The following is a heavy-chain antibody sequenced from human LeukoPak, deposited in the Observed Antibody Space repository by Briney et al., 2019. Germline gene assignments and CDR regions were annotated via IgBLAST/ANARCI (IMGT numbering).Heavy chain of an antibody. CDR1: GYTFTGYY. Sequence: WASVKVSCKASGYTFTGYYMHWVRQAPGQGLEWMGWINPNSGGTNYAQKFQGRVTMTRDTSISTAYMELSSLRSEDTAVYYCATHYSSGSYYRHWYFDLWGRGTLVTVSS. CDR2: INPNSGGT. CDR3: ATHYSSGSYYRHWYFDL. V-gene: IGHV1-2*02. D-gene: IGHD1-26*01. J-gene: IGHJ2*01.